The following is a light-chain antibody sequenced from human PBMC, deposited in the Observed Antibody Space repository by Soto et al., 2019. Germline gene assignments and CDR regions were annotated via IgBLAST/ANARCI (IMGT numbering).Light chain of an antibody. CDR1: QSVTSNY. J-gene: IGKJ1*01. V-gene: IGKV3-20*01. Sequence: EIVLTQSPGTLSLSPGERATLSCRASQSVTSNYLAWYQQKPGQAPRLLIYGVSSRATGIPDRFSGSGSGTDFTLTISRLEREDFAVYYCQQYGISPRTFGQGTKVDI. CDR3: QQYGISPRT. CDR2: GVS.